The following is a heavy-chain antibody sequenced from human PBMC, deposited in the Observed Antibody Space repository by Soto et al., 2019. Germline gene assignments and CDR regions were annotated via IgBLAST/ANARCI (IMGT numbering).Heavy chain of an antibody. V-gene: IGHV3-30*03. Sequence: PGGSLRLSCEASGFTFSSYGMHWVRQAPGQGLEWVAVISYDGSNIYYADSVKGRFTISRDNSKRTIFLQMNSLTAEDTAVYYCTTDDPINRSWGQGTLVTVPQ. CDR3: TTDDPINRS. CDR2: ISYDGSNI. CDR1: GFTFSSYG. J-gene: IGHJ5*02.